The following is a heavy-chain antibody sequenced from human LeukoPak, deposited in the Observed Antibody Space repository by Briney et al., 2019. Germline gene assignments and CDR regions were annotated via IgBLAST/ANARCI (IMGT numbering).Heavy chain of an antibody. CDR3: ARSEFGDHEGAY. J-gene: IGHJ4*02. Sequence: GGSLRLSCAASGFTFSSYSMNWVRQAPGKGLEWVSSISSSSSYIYYADSVKGRFTISRDNAKNSLYLQMNSLRAEDTAVYYCARSEFGDHEGAYWGQGTLVTVSS. CDR2: ISSSSSYI. V-gene: IGHV3-21*01. CDR1: GFTFSSYS. D-gene: IGHD3-10*01.